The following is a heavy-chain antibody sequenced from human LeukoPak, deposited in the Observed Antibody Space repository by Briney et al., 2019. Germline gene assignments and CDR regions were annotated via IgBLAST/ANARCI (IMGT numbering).Heavy chain of an antibody. CDR3: ARVFSIAARTPLGY. V-gene: IGHV3-21*01. Sequence: PGGSLRLSCAASGFTFSSFAMSWVRQAPGKGLEWVSSISSSSSYIYYADSVKGRFTISRDNAKNSLYLQMNSLRAEDTAVYYCARVFSIAARTPLGYWGQGTLVTVSS. D-gene: IGHD6-6*01. J-gene: IGHJ4*02. CDR1: GFTFSSFA. CDR2: ISSSSSYI.